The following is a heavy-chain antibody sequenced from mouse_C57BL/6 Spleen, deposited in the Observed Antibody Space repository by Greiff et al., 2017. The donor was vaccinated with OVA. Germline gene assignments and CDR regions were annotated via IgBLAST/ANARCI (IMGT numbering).Heavy chain of an antibody. V-gene: IGHV5-9*01. J-gene: IGHJ2*01. CDR2: ISGGGGNT. CDR1: GFTFSSYT. CDR3: ARHVRQPYYFDY. D-gene: IGHD3-2*01. Sequence: EVHLVESGGGLVKPGGSLKLSCAASGFTFSSYTMSWVRQTPEKRLEWVATISGGGGNTYYPDSVKGRFTISRDNAKNTLYLQMSSLRSEDTALYYCARHVRQPYYFDYWGQGTTLTVSS.